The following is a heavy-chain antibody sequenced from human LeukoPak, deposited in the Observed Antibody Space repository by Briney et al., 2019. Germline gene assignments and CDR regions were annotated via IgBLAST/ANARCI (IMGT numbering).Heavy chain of an antibody. CDR3: ARGGGDYGDYVCEDVVCWFDP. V-gene: IGHV3-23*03. CDR2: IYTGGG. J-gene: IGHJ5*02. Sequence: GGSLRLSCAASGFLFSSYGMSWVRQAPGKGLEWVSGIYTGGGSYADSVRGRFTISRDNSKNTLYLQMNSLRAEDTAVYYCARGGGDYGDYVCEDVVCWFDPWGQGTLVTVSS. CDR1: GFLFSSYG. D-gene: IGHD4-17*01.